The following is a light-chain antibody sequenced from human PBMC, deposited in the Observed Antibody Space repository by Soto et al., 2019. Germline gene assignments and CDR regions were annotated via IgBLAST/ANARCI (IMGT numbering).Light chain of an antibody. CDR3: QQRSNWLT. V-gene: IGKV3-11*01. CDR2: DAS. Sequence: EIVLTQSPATLSLSPGERATLSCRASQSVSSYLAWYQQKPGQAPRLLIYDASNRATGIPARFSGSGSGTDFTLTISILEHEDFAVYYCQQRSNWLTFGQGTRLEI. CDR1: QSVSSY. J-gene: IGKJ5*01.